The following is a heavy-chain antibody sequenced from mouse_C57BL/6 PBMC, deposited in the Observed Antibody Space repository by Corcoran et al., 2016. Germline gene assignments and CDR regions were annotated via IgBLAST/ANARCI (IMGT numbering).Heavy chain of an antibody. Sequence: EVQLQQSGAELVRPGASVKLSCTASGFNIKDYYMHWVKQGPEQGLEWIGRIDPEDGDTEYAPKFQGKATMTADTSSNTAYLQLSSLTSEDTAVYYCTTDGYNNYYAMDYWGQGTSVTVSS. CDR1: GFNIKDYY. J-gene: IGHJ4*01. CDR3: TTDGYNNYYAMDY. CDR2: IDPEDGDT. D-gene: IGHD2-3*01. V-gene: IGHV14-1*01.